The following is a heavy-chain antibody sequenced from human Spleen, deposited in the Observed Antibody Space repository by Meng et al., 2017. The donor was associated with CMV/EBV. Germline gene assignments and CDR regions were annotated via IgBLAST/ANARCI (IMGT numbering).Heavy chain of an antibody. CDR2: TYYRSKWLT. CDR3: ARDSGGGVDY. D-gene: IGHD3-10*01. V-gene: IGHV6-1*01. Sequence: SQTLSLTCVVSGDRVAGNTAAWNWIRQSPSRGLEWLGRTYYRSKWLTDYAPSVKRRITIKADTSKNQIPLQMHSVTPEDTAMYYCARDSGGGVDYWGQGTLVTVSS. CDR1: GDRVAGNTAA. J-gene: IGHJ4*02.